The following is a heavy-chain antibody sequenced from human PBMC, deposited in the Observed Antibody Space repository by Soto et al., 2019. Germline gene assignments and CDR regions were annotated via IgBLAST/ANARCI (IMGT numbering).Heavy chain of an antibody. Sequence: EVQLLESGGGLVQPGGSLKLSCAASEFTFSSYAMSWVRQAPGKGLEWVSGISGTGRVTNYAESVKGRFTISRDNPKNTLYPQMNSLRAEDTAVYYCAKDVHYDIVTGIEYFHHWGQGTLVTVSS. J-gene: IGHJ1*01. CDR3: AKDVHYDIVTGIEYFHH. V-gene: IGHV3-23*01. CDR1: EFTFSSYA. D-gene: IGHD3-9*01. CDR2: ISGTGRVT.